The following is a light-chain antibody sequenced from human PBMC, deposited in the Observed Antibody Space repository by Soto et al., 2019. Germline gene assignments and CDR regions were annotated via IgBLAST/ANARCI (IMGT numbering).Light chain of an antibody. Sequence: DIVMTQSPDSLAVSLGERATINCKSSQSVLYSSNNKNYLAWFQQKPGQPPKLLIYWASTRESGVPDRFSGSGSGTDFTLTINTLQAEDVAFYYCQQYYNTPYTFGQGTKLEIK. V-gene: IGKV4-1*01. CDR3: QQYYNTPYT. CDR1: QSVLYSSNNKNY. CDR2: WAS. J-gene: IGKJ2*01.